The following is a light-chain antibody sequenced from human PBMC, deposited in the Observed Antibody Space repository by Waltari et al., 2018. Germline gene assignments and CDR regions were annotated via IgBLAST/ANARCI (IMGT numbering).Light chain of an antibody. V-gene: IGKV3-11*01. CDR3: QQRHNWPLT. Sequence: EIVLTQSPATLSLSPGERATLSCRASQSVRVYLAWYQQKPGQAPRLLIYDTSNRDSGTPDRFSGSGSGTDFSLSISSLEPEDFAVYYCQQRHNWPLTFGGGTKVEIK. J-gene: IGKJ4*01. CDR2: DTS. CDR1: QSVRVY.